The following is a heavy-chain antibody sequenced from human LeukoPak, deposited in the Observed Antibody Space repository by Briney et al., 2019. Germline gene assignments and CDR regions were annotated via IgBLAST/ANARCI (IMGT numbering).Heavy chain of an antibody. J-gene: IGHJ4*02. CDR3: ASTQGIAVDH. D-gene: IGHD6-19*01. CDR1: GFTLSSYL. Sequence: PGGSLRLSCAASGFTLSSYLMSWVRQAPGKGLEWVSSISSSSSYIYYADSVKGRFTISRDNAKNSLYLQMNSLRAEDTAVYYCASTQGIAVDHWGQGTLVTVPS. CDR2: ISSSSSYI. V-gene: IGHV3-21*01.